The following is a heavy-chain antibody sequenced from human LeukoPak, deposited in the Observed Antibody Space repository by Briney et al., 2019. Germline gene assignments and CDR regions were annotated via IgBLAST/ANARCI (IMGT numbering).Heavy chain of an antibody. CDR2: ICYSGST. D-gene: IGHD6-13*01. V-gene: IGHV4-39*01. J-gene: IGHJ5*02. CDR1: GGSISSSSYY. CDR3: ARPLRTTSSSWYWFDP. Sequence: SETLSLTCTVSGGSISSSSYYWGWIRQPPGKGLEWIGSICYSGSTYYNPSLKSRVTISVDTSKNQFSLKLSSVTAADTAVYYCARPLRTTSSSWYWFDPWGQGTLVTVSS.